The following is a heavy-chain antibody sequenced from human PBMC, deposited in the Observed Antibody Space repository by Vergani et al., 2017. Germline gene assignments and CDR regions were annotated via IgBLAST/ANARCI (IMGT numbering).Heavy chain of an antibody. CDR2: INHSGST. D-gene: IGHD4-17*01. CDR3: ARGGYCDYPISLILWNY. Sequence: QVQLQQWGAGLLKPSETLSLTCAVYGGSFSGYYWSWIRQPPGKGLEWIGEINHSGSTNYNPSLKSRVTISVDTSKNQFSLKLSSVTAADTAVYYCARGGYCDYPISLILWNYWGQGTLVTVSS. J-gene: IGHJ4*02. V-gene: IGHV4-34*01. CDR1: GGSFSGYY.